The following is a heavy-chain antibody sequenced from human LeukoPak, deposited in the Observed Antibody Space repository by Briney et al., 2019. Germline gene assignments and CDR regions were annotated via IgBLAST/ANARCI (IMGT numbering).Heavy chain of an antibody. D-gene: IGHD3-10*01. CDR1: GITFSNYA. CDR2: ISNDGSVK. Sequence: PGGSLRLSCTAPGITFSNYAMHWVRQAPGEGLEWVTVISNDGSVKYYADSVKGRSTISRDNSKNTLYLQMNSLRAEDTAVYFCAKVGGSGTSYYYFGMDVWGQGTTVTVSS. V-gene: IGHV3-30*04. CDR3: AKVGGSGTSYYYFGMDV. J-gene: IGHJ6*02.